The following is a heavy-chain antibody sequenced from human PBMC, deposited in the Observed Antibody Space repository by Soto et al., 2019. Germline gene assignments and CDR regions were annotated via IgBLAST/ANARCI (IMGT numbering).Heavy chain of an antibody. Sequence: GASVEVSCKASGYTFTGYYMHWVRQAPGQGLEWMGGINPNCGGTNYAQKFQGWVTITADESTSTAYMELSSLRSEDTAVYYCAREKAWNHSYYYGMDVWGQGTTVTSP. CDR1: GYTFTGYY. V-gene: IGHV1-2*04. D-gene: IGHD1-1*01. CDR2: INPNCGGT. CDR3: AREKAWNHSYYYGMDV. J-gene: IGHJ6*02.